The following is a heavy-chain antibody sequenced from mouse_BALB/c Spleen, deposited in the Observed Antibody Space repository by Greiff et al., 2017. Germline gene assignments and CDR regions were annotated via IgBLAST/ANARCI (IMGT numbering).Heavy chain of an antibody. Sequence: DVMLVESGGGLVKPGGSLKLSCAASGFTFSDYYMYWVRQTPEKRLEWVATISDGGSYTYYPDSVKGRFTISRDNAKNNLYLQMSSLKSEDTAMYYCAKVRRGDYYAMDYWGQGTSVTVSS. CDR1: GFTFSDYY. CDR2: ISDGGSYT. D-gene: IGHD2-14*01. CDR3: AKVRRGDYYAMDY. J-gene: IGHJ4*01. V-gene: IGHV5-4*02.